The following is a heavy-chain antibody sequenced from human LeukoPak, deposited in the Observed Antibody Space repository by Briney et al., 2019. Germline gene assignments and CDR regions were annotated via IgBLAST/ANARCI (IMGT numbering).Heavy chain of an antibody. D-gene: IGHD2-2*01. V-gene: IGHV4-59*01. J-gene: IGHJ4*02. CDR3: ARVARWCSSTSCFYYFDY. CDR2: IYYSGST. CDR1: GGSISSYY. Sequence: SETLSLTCTVSGGSISSYYWSWIRQPPGKGLEWIGYIYYSGSTNYNPSLKSRVTISVDTSKNQFSLKLSSVTAADTAVYYCARVARWCSSTSCFYYFDYWGQGTLVTASS.